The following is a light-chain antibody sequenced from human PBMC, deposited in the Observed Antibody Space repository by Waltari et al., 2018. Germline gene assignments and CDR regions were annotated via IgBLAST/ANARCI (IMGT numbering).Light chain of an antibody. J-gene: IGKJ2*01. CDR3: QQYNNWPPRDT. Sequence: EIVMTPSPATLSVSPGERVTLSRRASQSISDNLAWYHQKPGQAPRLLIYRASTRDTGIPARFSGSGSGTEFSLTISSLQSEDFGVYYCQQYNNWPPRDTFGQGTKVEI. V-gene: IGKV3D-15*01. CDR2: RAS. CDR1: QSISDN.